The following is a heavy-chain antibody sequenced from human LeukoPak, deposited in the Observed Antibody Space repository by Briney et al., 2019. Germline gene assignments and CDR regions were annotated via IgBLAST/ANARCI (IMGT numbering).Heavy chain of an antibody. Sequence: SETLSLTCTVSGGSISSGSYYWSWIRQPAGKGLEWIGRIYTSGSTNYNPSLKSRVTIPVDTSKNQFSLKLSSVTAADTAVYYCARLDTAMANYYYYYMDVWGKGTTVTVSS. D-gene: IGHD5-18*01. CDR1: GGSISSGSYY. J-gene: IGHJ6*03. V-gene: IGHV4-61*02. CDR2: IYTSGST. CDR3: ARLDTAMANYYYYYMDV.